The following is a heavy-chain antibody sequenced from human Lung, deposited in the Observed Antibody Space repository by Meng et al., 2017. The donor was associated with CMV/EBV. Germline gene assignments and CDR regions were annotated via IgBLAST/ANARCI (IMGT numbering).Heavy chain of an antibody. Sequence: SXAASGITFSRYGMDWVRQGPGKGLEWVAFIENDGSNKYYADSVKGRFTISRDNSKNTVHLQMNSLRAEDTALYYCVKFFRWDQPDDAFDIWGHGTMVXVSS. D-gene: IGHD1-26*01. CDR2: IENDGSNK. V-gene: IGHV3-30*02. J-gene: IGHJ3*02. CDR1: GITFSRYG. CDR3: VKFFRWDQPDDAFDI.